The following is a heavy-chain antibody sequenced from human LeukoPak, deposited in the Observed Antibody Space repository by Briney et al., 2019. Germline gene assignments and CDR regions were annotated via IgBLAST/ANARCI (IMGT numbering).Heavy chain of an antibody. Sequence: GGSLGLSCAASGFTFSSYAMSWVRQAPGKGLEWVSGISGSGGSTYYADSVKGRFTISRDNSKNTLYLRMNSLRVEDTAVYYCAKKDSAAAYPSWGQGTLVTVSS. CDR2: ISGSGGST. D-gene: IGHD6-13*01. J-gene: IGHJ5*02. CDR1: GFTFSSYA. V-gene: IGHV3-23*01. CDR3: AKKDSAAAYPS.